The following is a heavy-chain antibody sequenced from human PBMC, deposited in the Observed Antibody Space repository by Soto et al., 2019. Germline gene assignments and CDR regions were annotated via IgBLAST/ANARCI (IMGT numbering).Heavy chain of an antibody. CDR1: GYTFSTYG. CDR2: ISAYNGDT. Sequence: ASVKVSCKASGYTFSTYGINWVRQAPGQGLEWMGWISAYNGDTDYAQNFQGRVTMTTDTSTSTAYMELRSLRSDDTAVYYCARQGLRITRAAHKTFDPWWQGTLVTVSS. V-gene: IGHV1-18*01. J-gene: IGHJ5*02. CDR3: ARQGLRITRAAHKTFDP. D-gene: IGHD3-16*01.